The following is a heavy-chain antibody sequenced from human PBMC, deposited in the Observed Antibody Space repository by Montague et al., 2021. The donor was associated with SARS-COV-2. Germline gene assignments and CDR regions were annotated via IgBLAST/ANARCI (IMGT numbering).Heavy chain of an antibody. CDR3: AKGGERITMIVVVITLADFDY. CDR2: ISDSGGST. V-gene: IGHV3-23*01. CDR1: GFTFSSYA. J-gene: IGHJ4*02. D-gene: IGHD3-22*01. Sequence: SLRPCAASGFTFSSYAMSWVRQAPGKGLEWVSGISDSGGSTYYADSVKGRFTISRDNSKNTLYLQMNSLRAEDTAVYYCAKGGERITMIVVVITLADFDYWGQGTLVTVSS.